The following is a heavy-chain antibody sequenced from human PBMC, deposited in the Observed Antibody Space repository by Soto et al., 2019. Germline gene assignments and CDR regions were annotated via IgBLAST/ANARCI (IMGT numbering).Heavy chain of an antibody. J-gene: IGHJ6*02. D-gene: IGHD2-15*01. CDR1: VVNFNSYT. Sequence: PWGSLRPASAASVVNFNSYTINCFRHSPGKRLEWLSSISSSGYIFSTDSVRGRFTISRDNAKNSVYLQINSLRAEDTAVYFCARDCSGGSCYPGMDVWGQGTTVTVSS. CDR3: ARDCSGGSCYPGMDV. CDR2: ISSSGYI. V-gene: IGHV3-21*01.